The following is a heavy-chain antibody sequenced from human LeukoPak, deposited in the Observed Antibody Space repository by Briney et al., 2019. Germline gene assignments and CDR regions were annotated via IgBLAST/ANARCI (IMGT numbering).Heavy chain of an antibody. CDR3: ARETPGYSSGADWEP. CDR1: GYSISSGYY. D-gene: IGHD6-19*01. J-gene: IGHJ5*02. Sequence: PSETLSLTCAVSGYSISSGYYWGCIRPPPGKRLEWIGSIYHSGSTYYNPSLKSRVTISVDTSKNQFSLKLSSVTAADTAVYYCARETPGYSSGADWEPWGQGTLVTVSS. V-gene: IGHV4-38-2*02. CDR2: IYHSGST.